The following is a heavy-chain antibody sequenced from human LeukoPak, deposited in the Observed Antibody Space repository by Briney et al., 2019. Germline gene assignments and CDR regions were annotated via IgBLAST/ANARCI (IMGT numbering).Heavy chain of an antibody. CDR1: GFTFTNYA. J-gene: IGHJ4*02. CDR2: ISGNGGST. D-gene: IGHD6-19*01. Sequence: SGGSLRLSCAASGFTFTNYAMSWVRQAPGKGLEWVSAISGNGGSTYYADSVKGRFTISRDNSKNTLYLQMNTLRAEDTAIYYCAKFRPITSVAGTIFHYWGQGTLVTVSS. CDR3: AKFRPITSVAGTIFHY. V-gene: IGHV3-23*01.